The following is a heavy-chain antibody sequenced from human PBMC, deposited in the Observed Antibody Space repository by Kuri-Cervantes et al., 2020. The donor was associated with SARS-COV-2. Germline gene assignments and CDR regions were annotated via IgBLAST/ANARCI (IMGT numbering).Heavy chain of an antibody. D-gene: IGHD2-15*01. CDR2: IYYSGST. V-gene: IGHV4-59*12. Sequence: SETLSLTCTVSGGSISGYYWSWIRQPPGKGLEWIGYIYYSGSTNYNPSLKSRVTIPVDTSKNQFSLKLSSVTAADTAVYYCAREREYCSGGSCYRGLYNWFDPWGQGTLVTVSS. CDR3: AREREYCSGGSCYRGLYNWFDP. CDR1: GGSISGYY. J-gene: IGHJ5*02.